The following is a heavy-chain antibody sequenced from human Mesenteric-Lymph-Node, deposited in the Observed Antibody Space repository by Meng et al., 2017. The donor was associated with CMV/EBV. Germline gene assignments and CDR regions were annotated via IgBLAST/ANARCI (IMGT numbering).Heavy chain of an antibody. Sequence: GESLKISCAASGFTFSNYWMHWVRQVPGKGLMWVSRIKGDGSRIKYADSVKGRFTISRDNTKNTLYLQMNSLRAEDTGVDYCVSTLPSDQQLADFDYYRALHVWGHGTTVTVSS. J-gene: IGHJ6*02. CDR1: GFTFSNYW. D-gene: IGHD6-13*01. CDR2: IKGDGSRI. CDR3: VSTLPSDQQLADFDYYRALHV. V-gene: IGHV3-74*01.